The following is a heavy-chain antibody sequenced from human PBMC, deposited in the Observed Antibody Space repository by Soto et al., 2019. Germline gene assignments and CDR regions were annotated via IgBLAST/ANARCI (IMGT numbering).Heavy chain of an antibody. Sequence: QITLKESGPTLVKPTQTLTLTCTFSGFSLTRGVAVGWIRQPPGKALEWLALIYWDDDKRYSPSLKSRLTITKDTSKNQVVLTMTNLGPVDTATYYCARDSYGSGYGMDVWGRGTTGTVSS. D-gene: IGHD3-10*01. J-gene: IGHJ6*02. V-gene: IGHV2-5*02. CDR1: GFSLTRGVA. CDR2: IYWDDDK. CDR3: ARDSYGSGYGMDV.